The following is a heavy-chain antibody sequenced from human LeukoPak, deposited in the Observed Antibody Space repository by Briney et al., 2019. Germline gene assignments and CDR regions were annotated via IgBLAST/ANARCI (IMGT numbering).Heavy chain of an antibody. CDR1: GFTFSSYS. Sequence: GGSLRLSCAASGFTFSSYSMNWVRQAPGKGLEWVSYISSSSTIYYADSVKGRFTISRDNAKNSLYLQMNSLRAEDTAVYYCARDREIVVVPAAPDVWGKGTTVTVSS. CDR3: ARDREIVVVPAAPDV. CDR2: ISSSSTI. D-gene: IGHD2-2*01. V-gene: IGHV3-48*01. J-gene: IGHJ6*04.